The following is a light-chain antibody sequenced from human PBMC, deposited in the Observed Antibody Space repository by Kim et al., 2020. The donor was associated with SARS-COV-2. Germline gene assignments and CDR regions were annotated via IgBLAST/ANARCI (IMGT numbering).Light chain of an antibody. CDR1: SSDVGRCNY. V-gene: IGLV2-14*04. CDR2: DVS. J-gene: IGLJ3*02. Sequence: GQSITISCPGTSSDVGRCNYVSCFQQHPGKAPNRIIYDVSKRPSGVSNRFSGSKSGNTASLTISGLQAEDDADYFCGSYTTSITWVFGGGTQLTVL. CDR3: GSYTTSITWV.